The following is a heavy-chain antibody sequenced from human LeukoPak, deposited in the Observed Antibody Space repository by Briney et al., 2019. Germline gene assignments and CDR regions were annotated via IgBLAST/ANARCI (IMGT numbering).Heavy chain of an antibody. D-gene: IGHD5-12*01. J-gene: IGHJ4*02. V-gene: IGHV3-48*03. CDR3: ASPKHPGNIVDFDY. CDR1: GFTFSSYE. Sequence: GGSLRLSCAASGFTFSSYEMNWVRQAPGKGLEWVSYISSSGSTIYYADSVKGRFTIFRDNAKNSLYLQMNSLRAEDTAVYYCASPKHPGNIVDFDYWGQGTLVTVSS. CDR2: ISSSGSTI.